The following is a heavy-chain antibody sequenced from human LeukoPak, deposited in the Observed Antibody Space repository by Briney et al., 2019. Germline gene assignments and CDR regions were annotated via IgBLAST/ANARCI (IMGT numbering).Heavy chain of an antibody. J-gene: IGHJ2*01. Sequence: ASVKVSCKASGYYMHWVRQAPGQGLEWMGWISPNSGGTKYAQKFQGRVTMTRDTSISTAYMELSRLRSDDTAVYYCARGKSATAPGSNWYLDLWGRGTLVTVSS. V-gene: IGHV1-2*02. CDR3: ARGKSATAPGSNWYLDL. CDR1: GYY. D-gene: IGHD6-13*01. CDR2: ISPNSGGT.